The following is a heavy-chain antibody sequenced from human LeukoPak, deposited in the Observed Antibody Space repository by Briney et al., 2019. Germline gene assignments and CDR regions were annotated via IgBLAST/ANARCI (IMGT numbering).Heavy chain of an antibody. CDR3: ARSSSGYGGFIDY. J-gene: IGHJ4*02. CDR1: GFTFSSHA. CDR2: ISSNGGST. V-gene: IGHV3-64*02. D-gene: IGHD5-12*01. Sequence: GGSLRLSCAASGFTFSSHAMHWVRQAPGKGLEYVSAISSNGGSTYYADSVKGRFTISRDNSKNTLYLQMGSLRAEDMAVYYCARSSSGYGGFIDYWGQGTLVTVSS.